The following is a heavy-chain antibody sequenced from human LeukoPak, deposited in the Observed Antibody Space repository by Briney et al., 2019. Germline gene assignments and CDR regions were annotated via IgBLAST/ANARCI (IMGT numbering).Heavy chain of an antibody. CDR2: ISWNGGSI. CDR3: AKEAYCGGDCYLGVGWFDP. Sequence: GGSLRLSCAASGFTLNAYAMHWVRQAPGKGLEWVSGISWNGGSIGYADSVKGRFTISRDNAKTSLYLQMNSLRAEDTALSYCAKEAYCGGDCYLGVGWFDPWGQGTLVTVSS. D-gene: IGHD2-21*02. V-gene: IGHV3-9*01. J-gene: IGHJ5*02. CDR1: GFTLNAYA.